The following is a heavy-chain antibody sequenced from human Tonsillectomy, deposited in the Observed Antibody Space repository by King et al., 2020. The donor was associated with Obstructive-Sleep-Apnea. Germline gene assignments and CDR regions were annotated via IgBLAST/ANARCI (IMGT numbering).Heavy chain of an antibody. CDR1: GGSISSGGYY. Sequence: VQLQESGPGLVKPSQTLSLTCTVSGGSISSGGYYWSWIRHHPGKGLEWIGDIYYSGSTYYNPSLKSRVTISIDTSKNQFSPKLSSVTAADTALFYCARASYCGGDCYVFDYWGQGTLVTVSS. V-gene: IGHV4-31*03. CDR2: IYYSGST. J-gene: IGHJ4*02. D-gene: IGHD2-21*02. CDR3: ARASYCGGDCYVFDY.